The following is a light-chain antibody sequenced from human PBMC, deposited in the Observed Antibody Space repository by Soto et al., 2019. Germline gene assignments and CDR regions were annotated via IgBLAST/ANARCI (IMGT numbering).Light chain of an antibody. J-gene: IGKJ1*01. V-gene: IGKV3-20*01. Sequence: ESVLTLPPGTLSLSPGERATLSCRASQSVSVNSLAWYQQKGGQAPRLLIYAASTRATGVPERFSGTGSGTDFALTISRLETDDSAVYYCQQYNNWPRTFGQGTKVDIK. CDR1: QSVSVNS. CDR2: AAS. CDR3: QQYNNWPRT.